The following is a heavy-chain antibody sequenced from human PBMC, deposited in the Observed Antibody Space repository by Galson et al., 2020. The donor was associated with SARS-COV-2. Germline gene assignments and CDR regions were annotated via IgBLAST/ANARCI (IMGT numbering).Heavy chain of an antibody. CDR2: IDPYSGDT. CDR1: GYTFSDYY. J-gene: IGHJ4*02. Sequence: GESLKISCRASGYTFSDYYMHWVRQAPGQGLEWVGWIDPYSGDTKYAQKFQGRVTMARDTSMSTVYLELSSLSSDDTAVYFCARDPQRLLFCRGGGCYPKYYFDYWGQGSLVTVSS. CDR3: ARDPQRLLFCRGGGCYPKYYFDY. D-gene: IGHD2-15*01. V-gene: IGHV1-2*02.